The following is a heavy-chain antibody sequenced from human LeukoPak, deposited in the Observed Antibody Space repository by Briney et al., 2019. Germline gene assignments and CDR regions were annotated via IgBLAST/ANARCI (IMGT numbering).Heavy chain of an antibody. Sequence: PSETLSLTCTVSGGSVSSSSYYWGWIRQPPGKGLVWIGSIYYSGSTYYNPSLKSRVTISVDTSKNQFSLKLSSVTAADTAVYYCASYSGYDFFVEYWGQGTLVTVSS. J-gene: IGHJ4*02. CDR3: ASYSGYDFFVEY. D-gene: IGHD5-12*01. CDR1: GGSVSSSSYY. V-gene: IGHV4-39*07. CDR2: IYYSGST.